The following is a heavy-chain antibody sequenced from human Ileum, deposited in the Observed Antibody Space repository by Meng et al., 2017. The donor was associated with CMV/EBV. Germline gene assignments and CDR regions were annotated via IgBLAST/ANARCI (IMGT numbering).Heavy chain of an antibody. CDR3: ARAQTRYYYDSSGYGRDFDY. Sequence: GESLKISCAASGFAFSSHWMSWVRQAPGKGLEWVANIKQDGSEKYYVDSVKGRFTISRDNAKNSLYLQMNSLRAEDTAVYYCARAQTRYYYDSSGYGRDFDYWGQGTLVTVSS. D-gene: IGHD3-22*01. CDR1: GFAFSSHW. J-gene: IGHJ4*01. CDR2: IKQDGSEK. V-gene: IGHV3-7*01.